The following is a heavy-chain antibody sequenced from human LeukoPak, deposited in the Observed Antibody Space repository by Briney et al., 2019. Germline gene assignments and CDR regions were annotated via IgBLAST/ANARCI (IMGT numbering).Heavy chain of an antibody. CDR1: GFTVSSNS. J-gene: IGHJ4*02. CDR2: IYSGGNT. CDR3: VRRAGEYSHPYDY. V-gene: IGHV3-53*01. D-gene: IGHD4-17*01. Sequence: GGSLRLSCTVSGFTVSSNSMSWVRQAPGKGLEWVSFIYSGGNTHYSDSVKGRFTISRDNSKNTLYLQMNSLRAADTAVYYCVRRAGEYSHPYDYWGQGTLVTISS.